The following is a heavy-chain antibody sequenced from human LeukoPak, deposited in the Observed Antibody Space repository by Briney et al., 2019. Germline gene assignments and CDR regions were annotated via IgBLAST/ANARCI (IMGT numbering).Heavy chain of an antibody. Sequence: GGSLRLSCAASGFTFSSYAMHWVRQAPGKGLEWEAFISYDGRSKYYADSVKGRFTISRDNSKNTLYLQMNGLRADDTAVFYCAREASTYYYGSGSSPDYWGQGTLVTVSS. D-gene: IGHD3-10*01. CDR2: ISYDGRSK. J-gene: IGHJ4*02. CDR3: AREASTYYYGSGSSPDY. CDR1: GFTFSSYA. V-gene: IGHV3-30*04.